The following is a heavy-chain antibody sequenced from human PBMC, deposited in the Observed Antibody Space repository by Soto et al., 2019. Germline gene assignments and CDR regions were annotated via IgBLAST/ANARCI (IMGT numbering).Heavy chain of an antibody. V-gene: IGHV3-74*01. D-gene: IGHD3-3*01. Sequence: GGSLRLSCEASGFTFTTYWMHWVRQVPGKGLVWVSRINVDGSTTGYVDSVKGRFTISRDNAKNTLYLQMNSLRAEDTAVYYCARQNWDFYSSYFDSWGQGTPVTVSS. CDR3: ARQNWDFYSSYFDS. CDR1: GFTFTTYW. J-gene: IGHJ4*02. CDR2: INVDGSTT.